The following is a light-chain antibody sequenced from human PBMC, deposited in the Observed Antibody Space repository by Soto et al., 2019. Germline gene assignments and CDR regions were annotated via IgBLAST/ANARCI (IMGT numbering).Light chain of an antibody. Sequence: DIQMTQSPSSLSASVGDRVTITCRASQSISSYLNWYQQKPGKAPKLLIYAASSLQSGVPSRFSGSGSGTEFTLTISSLQSEDFATYYCLQHSTYPWTFGPGTKVDI. V-gene: IGKV1-17*01. CDR2: AAS. CDR3: LQHSTYPWT. CDR1: QSISSY. J-gene: IGKJ1*01.